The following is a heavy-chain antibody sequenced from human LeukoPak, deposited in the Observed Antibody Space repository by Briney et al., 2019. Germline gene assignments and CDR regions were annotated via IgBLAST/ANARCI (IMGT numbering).Heavy chain of an antibody. J-gene: IGHJ4*02. CDR3: ARDPPQCIDVACIEPFDS. V-gene: IGHV3-48*01. D-gene: IGHD2-8*01. CDR2: IGQSSGAI. CDR1: GFTFSSHS. Sequence: RGSLRLSCAASGFTFSSHSMNWVRQAPGKGLEWVSYIGQSSGAIHYADSVWGRLTTSRDNAKNSLYLQMNSLRVEDTAVYYCARDPPQCIDVACIEPFDSWGQGTLVTVSS.